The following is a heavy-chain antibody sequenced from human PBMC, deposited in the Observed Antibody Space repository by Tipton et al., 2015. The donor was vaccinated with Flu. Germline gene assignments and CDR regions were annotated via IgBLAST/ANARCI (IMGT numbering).Heavy chain of an antibody. Sequence: TLSLTCTVSGGSVSSGNHYWSWIRQPPGKGLEWIGDVYYSGSTTHNPSLKSRLTISVDTPKNQFSLKLSSVTAADTAVYYCARTRIVGATYFFDYWGHGTLVTVSA. CDR1: GGSVSSGNHY. V-gene: IGHV4-61*01. CDR2: VYYSGST. CDR3: ARTRIVGATYFFDY. D-gene: IGHD2-15*01. J-gene: IGHJ4*01.